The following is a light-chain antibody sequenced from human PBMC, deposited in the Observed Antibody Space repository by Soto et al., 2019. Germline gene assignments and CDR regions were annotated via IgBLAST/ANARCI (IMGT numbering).Light chain of an antibody. V-gene: IGKV3D-7*01. J-gene: IGKJ5*01. CDR1: QNVDSNY. CDR3: QQDYNLPIT. Sequence: IMLTQSAGILSLSPGERATLSCRASQNVDSNYLAWYQQKPGQAPRIIIFGASGRATGIPDRFSGSGSGTDFTLTISSLQPEDFAVCYCQQDYNLPITFGQGTRLEI. CDR2: GAS.